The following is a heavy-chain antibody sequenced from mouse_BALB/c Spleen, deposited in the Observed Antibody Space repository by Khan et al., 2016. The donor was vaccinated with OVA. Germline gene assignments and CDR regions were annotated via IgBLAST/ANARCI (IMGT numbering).Heavy chain of an antibody. CDR2: ISNRGTTT. D-gene: IGHD2-3*01. Sequence: EVELVESGGGFMQPGGSLKLSCATSGFTFTDYYMYWVRQTPEKRLEWVAHISNRGTTTYYSDTLRGRFTISRDNAKNTLYLQMSRLKSEDTATYYCAREGDDGGLAYWGQGTLVTVSA. V-gene: IGHV5-12*02. CDR3: AREGDDGGLAY. CDR1: GFTFTDYY. J-gene: IGHJ3*01.